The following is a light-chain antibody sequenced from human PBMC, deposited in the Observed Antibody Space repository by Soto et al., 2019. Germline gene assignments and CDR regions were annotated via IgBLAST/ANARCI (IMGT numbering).Light chain of an antibody. CDR1: QSVSSR. CDR3: QQYDKWPYT. Sequence: EIVITQSPTTLSLSPRERATLLCGASQSVSSRLAWYQQKPGQAPRLLMYGAFIRAPGLPVRFRGTGSGTEFTLTISGLQSEDVALYYCQQYDKWPYTFGQGTKVDIK. J-gene: IGKJ2*01. CDR2: GAF. V-gene: IGKV3-15*01.